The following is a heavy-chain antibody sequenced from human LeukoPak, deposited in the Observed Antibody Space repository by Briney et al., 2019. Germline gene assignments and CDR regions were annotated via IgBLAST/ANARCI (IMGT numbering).Heavy chain of an antibody. CDR2: ISGSGGST. CDR3: TTDGYSYGLWATFILYYYYYYMDV. D-gene: IGHD5-18*01. Sequence: LPGGSLRLSCAASGFTFSSYAMSWVRQAPGKGLEWVSAISGSGGSTYYAAPVKGRFTISRDDSKNTLYLQMNSLKTEDTAVYYCTTDGYSYGLWATFILYYYYYYMDVWGKGTTVTVSS. CDR1: GFTFSSYA. J-gene: IGHJ6*03. V-gene: IGHV3-23*01.